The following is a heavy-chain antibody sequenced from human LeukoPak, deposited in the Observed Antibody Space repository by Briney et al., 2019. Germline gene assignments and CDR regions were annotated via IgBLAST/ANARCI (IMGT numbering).Heavy chain of an antibody. V-gene: IGHV6-1*01. CDR3: ARRLTQYDCFNP. CDR1: GDSVSSNSVT. D-gene: IGHD2-2*01. CDR2: TYYRSTWYN. Sequence: SQTLSLTCAISGDSVSSNSVTWNWIRQSPSRGLEWLGRTYYRSTWYNDYAISVRGRITVNPDTSKNQFSLHLNSVTPEDTAVYYCARRLTQYDCFNPWGQGILVTVSS. J-gene: IGHJ5*02.